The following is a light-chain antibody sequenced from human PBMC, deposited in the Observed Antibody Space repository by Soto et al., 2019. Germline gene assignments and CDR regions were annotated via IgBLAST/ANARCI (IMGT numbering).Light chain of an antibody. Sequence: EIVLTQSPGTLSLSPGERATLSCRASQSVSSSYLAWYQQKPGQAPRLLIYGASSRATGIPDRFSGSGSGPNFTLTISRLEPEFFAVYYCQQYGSSPPYTFGQGTKLEIK. J-gene: IGKJ2*01. CDR1: QSVSSSY. CDR3: QQYGSSPPYT. CDR2: GAS. V-gene: IGKV3-20*01.